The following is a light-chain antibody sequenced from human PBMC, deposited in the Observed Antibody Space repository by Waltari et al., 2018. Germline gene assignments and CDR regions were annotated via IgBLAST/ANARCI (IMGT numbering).Light chain of an antibody. J-gene: IGKJ1*01. CDR1: QSVSTY. V-gene: IGKV1-39*01. CDR3: QQTYDPPWT. Sequence: DIQMTQSPSSLSASVGDRVTISCRASQSVSTYLNWYQQRPGKAPNLLIYVASTLQSGVPSRFSGSGSGTDFTLTINSLQPEDFATYFCQQTYDPPWTFGQGTKVEI. CDR2: VAS.